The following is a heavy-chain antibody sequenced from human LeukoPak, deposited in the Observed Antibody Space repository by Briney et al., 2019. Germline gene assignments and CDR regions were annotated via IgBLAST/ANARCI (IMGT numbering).Heavy chain of an antibody. CDR1: VYTFTIYA. D-gene: IGHD6-13*01. CDR3: AIGYSSSWYSFDY. V-gene: IGHV1-3*03. CDR2: INAGYGNT. J-gene: IGHJ4*02. Sequence: ASVKVSCKASVYTFTIYAMHWVRQAPGQRREWMVWINAGYGNTKYTQEFQGRVPITRDTSASTAYMELSSLRSEDMAVYYCAIGYSSSWYSFDYWGQGTLVTVSS.